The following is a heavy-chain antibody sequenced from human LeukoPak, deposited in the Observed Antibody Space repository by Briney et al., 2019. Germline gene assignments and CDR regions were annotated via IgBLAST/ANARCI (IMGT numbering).Heavy chain of an antibody. CDR3: AREFWEWLSYYYYYYYMDV. D-gene: IGHD3-3*01. J-gene: IGHJ6*03. Sequence: GGSLRLSCAASGFTFSSYAMSWVRQAPGKGLEWVSLISWDGGSTYYADSVKGRFTIFRDNSKNSLYLQMNSLRAEDTALYYCAREFWEWLSYYYYYYYMDVWGKGTTVTVSS. CDR1: GFTFSSYA. V-gene: IGHV3-43D*03. CDR2: ISWDGGST.